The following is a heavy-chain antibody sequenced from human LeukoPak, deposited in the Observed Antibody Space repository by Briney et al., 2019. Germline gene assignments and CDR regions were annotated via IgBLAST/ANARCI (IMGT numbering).Heavy chain of an antibody. CDR3: ATWAFYHNLDV. CDR2: IKADGSGT. V-gene: IGHV3-43*02. D-gene: IGHD2/OR15-2a*01. Sequence: GGSLRLSCAASGFTIGPYAMYWVRHGPGRGLEWVSVIKADGSGTFYADSVRGRFTTSRDNSKNSLYLQMNSLTSEDTALYYCATWAFYHNLDVWGQGTTVIVSS. CDR1: GFTIGPYA. J-gene: IGHJ6*02.